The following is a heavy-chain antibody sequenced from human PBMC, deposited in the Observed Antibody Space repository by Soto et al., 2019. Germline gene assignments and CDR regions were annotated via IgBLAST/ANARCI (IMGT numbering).Heavy chain of an antibody. J-gene: IGHJ4*02. D-gene: IGHD5-12*01. CDR2: ISSSGSTT. CDR1: GFTFSRYE. Sequence: EVQLVESGGRLVQPGGSLRLSCAASGFTFSRYEMNWVRQAPGKGLEWVSYISSSGSTTYYADSVKGRFTISRDNAKNSLYLQMNSLRVEDTAVYYCARVGDGYNLNYWGQGTLVTVSS. CDR3: ARVGDGYNLNY. V-gene: IGHV3-48*03.